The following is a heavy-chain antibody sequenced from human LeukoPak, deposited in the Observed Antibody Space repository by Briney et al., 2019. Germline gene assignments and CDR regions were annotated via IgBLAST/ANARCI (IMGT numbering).Heavy chain of an antibody. CDR2: ITGSVDNT. CDR3: AKETAYYYDRSGYFYSKYFDY. V-gene: IGHV3-23*01. CDR1: GFTFSTYA. J-gene: IGHJ4*02. D-gene: IGHD3-22*01. Sequence: GGSLRLSCAASGFTFSTYAMSWVRQAPGKGLGWGSTITGSVDNTYYADSVKGRFTISRDNSKNTLFLQMNSLRAEDTAVYYCAKETAYYYDRSGYFYSKYFDYWGQGTLVTVSS.